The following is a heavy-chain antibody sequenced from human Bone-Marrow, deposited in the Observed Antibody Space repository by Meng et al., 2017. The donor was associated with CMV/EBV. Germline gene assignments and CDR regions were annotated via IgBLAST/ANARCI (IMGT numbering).Heavy chain of an antibody. D-gene: IGHD4-17*01. CDR1: GFSFSPYT. J-gene: IGHJ6*02. Sequence: GESLKISCAASGFSFSPYTMIWVRQAPGKGLEWVSSISSSSSYIYYTDSVKGRFTISRDNAKNSLYLQMNSLRAEDTALYYCAKDSSRTTVYYYYGMDVWGQGTTVTVSS. CDR3: AKDSSRTTVYYYYGMDV. CDR2: ISSSSSYI. V-gene: IGHV3-21*04.